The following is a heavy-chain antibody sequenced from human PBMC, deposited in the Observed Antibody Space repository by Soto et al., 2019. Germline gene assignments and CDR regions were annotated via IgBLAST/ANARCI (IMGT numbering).Heavy chain of an antibody. CDR3: ARRIPFGYGMDV. CDR2: ITSSGGNT. D-gene: IGHD2-21*01. V-gene: IGHV3-64*01. Sequence: EVQLVESGGGLVQPGGSLRLSCAASGFTFSTYAMHWVRQAPGKGLEYVSAITSSGGNTDYASYVKGRFTISRDNSKNTLYLQMGSLRAEDMAVYCCARRIPFGYGMDVWGQGTTVTVSS. CDR1: GFTFSTYA. J-gene: IGHJ6*02.